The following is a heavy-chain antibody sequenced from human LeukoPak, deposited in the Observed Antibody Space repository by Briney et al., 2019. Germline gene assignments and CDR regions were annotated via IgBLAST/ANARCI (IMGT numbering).Heavy chain of an antibody. CDR2: ISYDGSNK. J-gene: IGHJ4*02. CDR1: GFTFSSYA. CDR3: ASEGSGYPMRLDY. D-gene: IGHD5-12*01. V-gene: IGHV3-30*01. Sequence: GGSLRLSCAASGFTFSSYAMPWVRQAPGKGLEWVAVISYDGSNKYYADSVKGRFTISRDNSKNTLYLQMNSLRAEDTAVYYCASEGSGYPMRLDYWGQGTLVTVSS.